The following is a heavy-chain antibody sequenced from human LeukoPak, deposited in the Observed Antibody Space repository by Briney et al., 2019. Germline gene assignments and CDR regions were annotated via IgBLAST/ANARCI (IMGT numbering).Heavy chain of an antibody. J-gene: IGHJ6*03. CDR3: ARVMAGYSYMDV. CDR1: GFTFSRYA. D-gene: IGHD3-10*01. CDR2: ISTTSRSSYI. V-gene: IGHV3-21*01. Sequence: GGSLRFSCAASGFTFSRYAMNWVRQAPGKGLEWVSSISTTSRSSYIHYEDSMKGRFTISRDNAKISLYLQMNSLRAEDTAVYYCARVMAGYSYMDVWGKGTTVTVSS.